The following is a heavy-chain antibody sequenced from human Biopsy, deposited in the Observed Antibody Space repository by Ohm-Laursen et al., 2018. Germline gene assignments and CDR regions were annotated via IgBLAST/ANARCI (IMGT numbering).Heavy chain of an antibody. Sequence: GASVKVSRNGSEFSFSRYDMHWVRQAPGRGLEWMGIISPSGGGTMDTQKFQDRLTMTRDTSTSTVHMELKSLKSEDTAVYYCAIFEGYSDDNLDYEHYGMDVWGQGTTVTVSS. D-gene: IGHD1-26*01. CDR3: AIFEGYSDDNLDYEHYGMDV. V-gene: IGHV1-46*01. J-gene: IGHJ6*02. CDR2: ISPSGGGT. CDR1: EFSFSRYD.